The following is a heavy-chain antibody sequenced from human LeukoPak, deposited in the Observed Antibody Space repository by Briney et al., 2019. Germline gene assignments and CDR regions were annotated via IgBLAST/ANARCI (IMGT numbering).Heavy chain of an antibody. V-gene: IGHV3-33*01. CDR1: GFNFSNYA. D-gene: IGHD3-10*01. CDR3: ARDSGFGELVTYYFDY. J-gene: IGHJ4*02. CDR2: IWYDGSTK. Sequence: GGSLRLSCAASGFNFSNYAMHWVRQVPGKGLEWVAVIWYDGSTKFYANYVKGRFTVSRGNSKNTLYLQMNILRPEDTAIYYCARDSGFGELVTYYFDYWGQGTLVTVSS.